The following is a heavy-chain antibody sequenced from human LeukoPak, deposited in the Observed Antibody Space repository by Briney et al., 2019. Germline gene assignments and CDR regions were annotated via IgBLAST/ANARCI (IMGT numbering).Heavy chain of an antibody. V-gene: IGHV4-31*03. Sequence: PSETLSLTCTVSGGPISSGGYYCSWIRQHPGKGLEWIGYIYYSGSTYYNPSLKSRVTISVDTSKNQFSLKLSSVTAADTAVYYCATIAAAGPDDYWGQGILVTVSS. CDR2: IYYSGST. CDR1: GGPISSGGYY. J-gene: IGHJ4*02. D-gene: IGHD6-13*01. CDR3: ATIAAAGPDDY.